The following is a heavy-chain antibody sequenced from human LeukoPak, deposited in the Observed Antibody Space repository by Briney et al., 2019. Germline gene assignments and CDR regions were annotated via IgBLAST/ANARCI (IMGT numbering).Heavy chain of an antibody. Sequence: ASVKVSCKASGYTFTSYGISWVRQAPGQGLEWMGWISAYNGNTNYAQKLQGRVTMTTDTSTSTAYMELRSLRSDDTAVYYCARGYCSGGSCYFHYGMDVWGQGTTVTVSS. CDR2: ISAYNGNT. V-gene: IGHV1-18*01. J-gene: IGHJ6*02. CDR1: GYTFTSYG. D-gene: IGHD2-15*01. CDR3: ARGYCSGGSCYFHYGMDV.